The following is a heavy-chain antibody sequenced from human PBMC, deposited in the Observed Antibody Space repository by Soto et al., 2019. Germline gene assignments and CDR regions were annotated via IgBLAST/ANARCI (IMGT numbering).Heavy chain of an antibody. D-gene: IGHD1-1*01. CDR2: ISAYNGNT. CDR3: AGDLNPVRTEGGDY. Sequence: GASVKVSCKASGYTFTSYGISWVRQAPGQGLEWMGWISAYNGNTNYAQKLQGRVTMTTDTSTSTAYMELRSLRPDDTAVYYCAGDLNPVRTEGGDYWGQGTLVTVSS. V-gene: IGHV1-18*01. CDR1: GYTFTSYG. J-gene: IGHJ4*02.